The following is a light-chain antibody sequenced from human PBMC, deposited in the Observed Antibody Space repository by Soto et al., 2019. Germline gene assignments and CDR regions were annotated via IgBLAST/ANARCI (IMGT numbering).Light chain of an antibody. Sequence: QSALTKPASVSGSHRQSIPISCTGTSSDVGGYNYVSWYQQHPGKAPKLMIYDVSNRPSGVSNRFSGSKSGNTASLTISGLQAEDEADYYCSSYTSSSTGVFGTGTKVTVL. CDR3: SSYTSSSTGV. V-gene: IGLV2-14*01. J-gene: IGLJ1*01. CDR1: SSDVGGYNY. CDR2: DVS.